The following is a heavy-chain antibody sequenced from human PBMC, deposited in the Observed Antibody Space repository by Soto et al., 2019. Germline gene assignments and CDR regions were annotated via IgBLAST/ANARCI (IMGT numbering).Heavy chain of an antibody. Sequence: GSGPTLVNPTQTLTLTCTFSGFSLSTPGVGANWIRQPPGKALEWLALIYWHDDKRYSPSLKSRLTITKDTSKNQVVLTMANMDPVDTATYYCAHRGGATVGLYYFDYWGQGALVTVSS. CDR1: GFSLSTPGVG. J-gene: IGHJ4*02. CDR2: IYWHDDK. D-gene: IGHD3-16*01. V-gene: IGHV2-5*01. CDR3: AHRGGATVGLYYFDY.